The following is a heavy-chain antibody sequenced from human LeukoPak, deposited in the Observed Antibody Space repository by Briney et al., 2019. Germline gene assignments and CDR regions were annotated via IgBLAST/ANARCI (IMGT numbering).Heavy chain of an antibody. Sequence: TVNVSRKVSGYTLTELSMHSVREAPGKGLEWGGGFYPEDGETIYAQKFQGRVTMTEDTSTDTAYMEVSSLRSEDTAVYYCATDNYVWGSYRYTGTHYFDYWGQGTLVTVSS. CDR1: GYTLTELS. D-gene: IGHD3-16*02. J-gene: IGHJ4*02. CDR3: ATDNYVWGSYRYTGTHYFDY. CDR2: FYPEDGET. V-gene: IGHV1-24*01.